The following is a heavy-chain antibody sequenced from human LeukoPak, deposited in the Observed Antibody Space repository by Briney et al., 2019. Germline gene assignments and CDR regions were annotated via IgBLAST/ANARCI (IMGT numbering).Heavy chain of an antibody. D-gene: IGHD2-2*01. CDR2: INHSGTT. J-gene: IGHJ5*02. CDR3: ARGSVVPARTRHDYFDP. V-gene: IGHV4-34*01. Sequence: SETLSLTCAVYGGSFSGYYWSWIRQPPGKGLEWIGQINHSGTTNFNPSLKSRVTISVDTSKNQFSLTLTSVTAADTAVYYCARGSVVPARTRHDYFDPWGQGTLVTVSS. CDR1: GGSFSGYY.